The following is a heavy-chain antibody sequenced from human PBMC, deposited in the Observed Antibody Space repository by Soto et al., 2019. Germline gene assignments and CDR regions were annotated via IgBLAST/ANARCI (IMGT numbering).Heavy chain of an antibody. CDR1: GFSFSGYW. V-gene: IGHV3-74*01. D-gene: IGHD5-18*01. CDR2: INGEGSST. CDR3: ARGGAYIYGPQYD. J-gene: IGHJ4*02. Sequence: EVQLVESGGGLVQPGGSLRLSCATSGFSFSGYWIHWVRQAPGKGLVWVSHINGEGSSTNYADSVKGRFTISRDYAKNTLYLQMNSLRVEDTAVYYCARGGAYIYGPQYDWGQGTLVTVSS.